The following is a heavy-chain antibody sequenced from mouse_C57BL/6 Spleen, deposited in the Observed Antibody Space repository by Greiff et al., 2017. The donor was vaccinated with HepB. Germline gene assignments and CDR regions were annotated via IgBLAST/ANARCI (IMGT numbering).Heavy chain of an antibody. CDR2: ISDGGSYT. Sequence: EVKVEESGGGLVKPGGSLKLSCAASGFTFSSYAMSWVRQTPEKRLEWVATISDGGSYTYYPDNVKGRFTISRDNAKNNLYLQMSHLKSEDTAMYYCARVIYYYGSSPFDYWGQGTTLTVSS. J-gene: IGHJ2*01. V-gene: IGHV5-4*03. D-gene: IGHD1-1*01. CDR3: ARVIYYYGSSPFDY. CDR1: GFTFSSYA.